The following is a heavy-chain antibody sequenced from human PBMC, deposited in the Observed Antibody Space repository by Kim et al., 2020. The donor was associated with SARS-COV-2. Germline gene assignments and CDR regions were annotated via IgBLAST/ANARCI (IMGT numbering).Heavy chain of an antibody. V-gene: IGHV1-69*13. J-gene: IGHJ6*02. Sequence: SVKVSCKASGGTFNSHSISWVRRAPGQGLEWMGGIIPIFDATNYAQIFQGRLTISADDSTSTAHMQLSGLTVEDTAIYYCASGGYSGYDFMGIYTYNGMDVWGQGTTLTVSS. CDR3: ASGGYSGYDFMGIYTYNGMDV. CDR1: GGTFNSHS. D-gene: IGHD5-12*01. CDR2: IIPIFDAT.